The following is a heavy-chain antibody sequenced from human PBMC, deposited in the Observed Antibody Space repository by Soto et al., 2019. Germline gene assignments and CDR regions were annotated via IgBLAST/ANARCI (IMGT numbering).Heavy chain of an antibody. Sequence: EVQVLESGGGLVQPGGSLRLSCAASGFTFNDYAMSWVRQAPGKGLEWVSLISRTGDSTYFADSVKGRFTISRDNSKNTLYLKMNSLRAEDTAVYYCARTYYYGSGTYPRFDPWGQGTLVTVSS. V-gene: IGHV3-23*01. D-gene: IGHD3-10*01. J-gene: IGHJ5*02. CDR2: ISRTGDST. CDR3: ARTYYYGSGTYPRFDP. CDR1: GFTFNDYA.